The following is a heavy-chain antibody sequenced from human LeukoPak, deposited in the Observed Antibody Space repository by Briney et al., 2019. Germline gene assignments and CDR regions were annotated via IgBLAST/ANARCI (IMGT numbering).Heavy chain of an antibody. CDR2: ISYDGSNK. D-gene: IGHD3-22*01. V-gene: IGHV3-30*04. Sequence: GRSLRLSCAASGFTFSSYAMHWVRQAPGKGLEWVAVISYDGSNKYYADSVKGRFTISRDNSKNTLYLQMNSLRAEDTAVYYCAKDYYDSSGYYYRYYYYYGMDVWGQGTTVTVSS. CDR1: GFTFSSYA. CDR3: AKDYYDSSGYYYRYYYYYGMDV. J-gene: IGHJ6*02.